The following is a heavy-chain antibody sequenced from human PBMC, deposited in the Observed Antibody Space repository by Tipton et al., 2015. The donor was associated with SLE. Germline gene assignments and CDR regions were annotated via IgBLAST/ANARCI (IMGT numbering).Heavy chain of an antibody. Sequence: SLRLSCAASGFTFSSYEMNWVRQAPGKGLEWVSYISSSGSTIYYADSVKGRFTISRDDSKSIAYLQMNSLKTEDTAVYYCSIFGGGYYYGMDVWGQGTTVTVSS. CDR1: GFTFSSYE. V-gene: IGHV3-48*03. J-gene: IGHJ6*02. CDR3: SIFGGGYYYGMDV. CDR2: ISSSGSTI. D-gene: IGHD3-16*01.